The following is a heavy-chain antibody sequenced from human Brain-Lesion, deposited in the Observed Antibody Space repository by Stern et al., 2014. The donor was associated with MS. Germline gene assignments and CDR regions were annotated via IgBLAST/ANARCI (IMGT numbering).Heavy chain of an antibody. Sequence: VQLVESGPGLVKPSQTLSLSCTVSGGSISSGGYYWSWIRQPAGKGLEGIGRIFNSGSTSYTPSLKSRVTISIDTSKNQFSLRLNSMTAADTAVYYCARGRVVPGFQYYATDVWGQGTTVIVSS. V-gene: IGHV4-61*02. J-gene: IGHJ6*02. CDR3: ARGRVVPGFQYYATDV. D-gene: IGHD2-2*01. CDR1: GGSISSGGYY. CDR2: IFNSGST.